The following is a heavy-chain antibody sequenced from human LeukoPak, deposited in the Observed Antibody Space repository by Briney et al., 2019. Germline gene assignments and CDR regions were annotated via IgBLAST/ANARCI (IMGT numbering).Heavy chain of an antibody. D-gene: IGHD3-10*01. J-gene: IGHJ5*02. CDR2: IHDSGST. V-gene: IGHV4-30-4*01. CDR1: GASISSGDYH. CDR3: RGFGAGNYYYGWFDP. Sequence: SQTLSLTCTVSGASISSGDYHWNWIRQPPGKGLEWNGLIHDSGSTYYNPSLKSRVSISRDMSKNQLSLMLSSVTAADTAVYCARGFGAGNYYYGWFDPWGQGTLVSVSS.